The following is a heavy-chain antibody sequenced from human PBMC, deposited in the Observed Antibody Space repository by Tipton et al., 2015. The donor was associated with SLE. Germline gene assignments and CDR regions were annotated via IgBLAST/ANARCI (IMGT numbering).Heavy chain of an antibody. CDR1: GGSIISGDYY. CDR3: ARDSSSWYYYFDY. J-gene: IGHJ4*02. CDR2: IYYSGST. Sequence: TLSLTCTVSGGSIISGDYYWSWIRQPPGKGLEWIGYIYYSGSTYYNPSLKSRVTISVDTSKNQFSLKLSSVTAADTAVYYCARDSSSWYYYFDYWGQGTLVTVSS. D-gene: IGHD6-13*01. V-gene: IGHV4-30-4*08.